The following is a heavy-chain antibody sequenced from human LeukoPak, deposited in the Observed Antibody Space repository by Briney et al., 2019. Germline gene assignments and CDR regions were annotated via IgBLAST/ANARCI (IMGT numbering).Heavy chain of an antibody. CDR1: GGSTSSSSYY. J-gene: IGHJ6*03. Sequence: SETLSLTCTVSGGSTSSSSYYWGWIRQPPGKGLEWIGSIYYSGSTYYNPSLKSRVTISVDTSKNQFSLKLSSVTAADTAVYYCARGLSWAYYMDVWGKGTTVTVSS. V-gene: IGHV4-39*07. CDR2: IYYSGST. D-gene: IGHD2/OR15-2a*01. CDR3: ARGLSWAYYMDV.